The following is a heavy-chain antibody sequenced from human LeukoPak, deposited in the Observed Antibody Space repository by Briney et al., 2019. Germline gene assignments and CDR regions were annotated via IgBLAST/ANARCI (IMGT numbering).Heavy chain of an antibody. J-gene: IGHJ5*02. V-gene: IGHV4-34*01. CDR1: GGSSTAYY. Sequence: SETLSLTCAVYGGSSTAYYWTWIRQSPGKGLEWIGETTHSGSTHYNPSLESRVTISVDTSKNQFFLNLTSLTAADTAVYYCARWSAAVPKMFDPWGQGTLVTVSS. CDR3: ARWSAAVPKMFDP. CDR2: TTHSGST. D-gene: IGHD6-25*01.